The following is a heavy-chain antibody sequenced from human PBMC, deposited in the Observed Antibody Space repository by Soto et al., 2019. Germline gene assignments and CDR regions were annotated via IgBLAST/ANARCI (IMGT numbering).Heavy chain of an antibody. CDR1: GGSVSSQY. V-gene: IGHV4-4*07. J-gene: IGHJ4*02. Sequence: SETLSLTCTVSGGSVSSQYWSWIRQPAGKGLEWIGRIYNGGIPLIHPSLESRVALSLDTSKNQFSLTLSSVTAADTAIYYFASQDYDKSVYDFDYWGRGTLVTVSS. D-gene: IGHD3-22*01. CDR3: ASQDYDKSVYDFDY. CDR2: IYNGGIP.